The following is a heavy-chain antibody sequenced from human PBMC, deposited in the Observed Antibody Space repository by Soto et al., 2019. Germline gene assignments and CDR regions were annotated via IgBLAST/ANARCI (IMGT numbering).Heavy chain of an antibody. J-gene: IGHJ5*02. CDR3: ARHSYDPFDNLTGLRGDWFDP. CDR2: IYYSGST. V-gene: IGHV4-39*01. D-gene: IGHD3-9*01. CDR1: CVVTSTELYY. Sequence: PSETRSPPCTGSCVVTSTELYYVGWVRHPPGKGRGWIGSIYYSGSTYSTPSLKSRVTISVDTSKNQFSLKLSSVTAADTAVYYCARHSYDPFDNLTGLRGDWFDPWGQGTLVTSPQ.